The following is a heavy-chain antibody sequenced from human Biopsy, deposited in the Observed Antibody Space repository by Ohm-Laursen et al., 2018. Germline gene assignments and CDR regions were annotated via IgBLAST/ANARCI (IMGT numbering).Heavy chain of an antibody. J-gene: IGHJ5*02. D-gene: IGHD3-22*01. CDR3: ARDYDTSGYYYAS. CDR1: GGSISNNNYY. Sequence: TLSLTCTVSGGSISNNNYYWGWIRQPPGKGLEWIGSIFYRGSTHYKPSLKSRVNMSVDTSKNQFSLKLNSVTAADTAVYYCARDYDTSGYYYASWGQGTLVTVSS. CDR2: IFYRGST. V-gene: IGHV4-39*01.